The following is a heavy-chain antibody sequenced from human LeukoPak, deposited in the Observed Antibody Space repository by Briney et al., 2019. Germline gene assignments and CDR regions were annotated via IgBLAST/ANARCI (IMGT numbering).Heavy chain of an antibody. Sequence: AGGSLRLSCVAPEFTFSSYGMHWVRQAPGKWLEWVALMGVDGSNKYYADSVKGRFTISRDNSKNTLYLQMNSLRAEDTAVYYCAREISTVEGWLQLRVLRYFDLWGRGTLVTVSS. V-gene: IGHV3-33*01. D-gene: IGHD5-24*01. CDR1: EFTFSSYG. CDR3: AREISTVEGWLQLRVLRYFDL. CDR2: MGVDGSNK. J-gene: IGHJ2*01.